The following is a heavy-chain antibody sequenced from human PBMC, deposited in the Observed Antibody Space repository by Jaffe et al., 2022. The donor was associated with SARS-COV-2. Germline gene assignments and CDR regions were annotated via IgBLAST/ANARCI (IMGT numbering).Heavy chain of an antibody. D-gene: IGHD3-3*01. Sequence: EVQLVESGGGLVQPGGSLKLSCAASGITFSDVAMHWVRQASGEGLEWVGRIRSKTNNYATAYAASVKGRFTISRDDSKNTAYLQMNSLKTEDTAVYYCAPFFWSGYYTPTNWGQGSLVTVSS. CDR1: GITFSDVA. CDR2: IRSKTNNYAT. V-gene: IGHV3-73*01. J-gene: IGHJ4*02. CDR3: APFFWSGYYTPTN.